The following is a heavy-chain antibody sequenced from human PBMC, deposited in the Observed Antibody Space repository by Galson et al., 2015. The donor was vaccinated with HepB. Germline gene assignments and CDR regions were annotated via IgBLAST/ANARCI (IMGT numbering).Heavy chain of an antibody. CDR3: VRDRGPTNYNFWSGFSSGLDV. V-gene: IGHV3-11*06. J-gene: IGHJ6*02. Sequence: SLRLSCAASGFTFDDYYMSWVRQAPGKGLEWISYISSLSTYTNYADSVRGRFTVSRDNAKNSLYLQMNSLRAEDTAVYFCVRDRGPTNYNFWSGFSSGLDVWGQGTTVTVSS. D-gene: IGHD3-3*01. CDR2: ISSLSTYT. CDR1: GFTFDDYY.